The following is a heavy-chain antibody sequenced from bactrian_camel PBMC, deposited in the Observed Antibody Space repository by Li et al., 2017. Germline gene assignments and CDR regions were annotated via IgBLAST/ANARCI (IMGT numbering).Heavy chain of an antibody. V-gene: IGHV3S53*01. Sequence: HVQLVESGRGSAQAGGSLRLSCAASGYTSCSYDMSWYRQAPGKEREFVSRIISGSRTSSADSVKGRFTISQDNAKNTVYLQMNSLKPEDTAMYYWKTTCRGWNYYGQGTQVTVS. J-gene: IGHJ4*01. D-gene: IGHD3*01. CDR1: GYTSCSYD. CDR2: IISGSRT.